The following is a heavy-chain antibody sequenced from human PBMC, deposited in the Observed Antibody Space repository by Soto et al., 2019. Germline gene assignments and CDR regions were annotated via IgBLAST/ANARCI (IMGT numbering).Heavy chain of an antibody. J-gene: IGHJ4*02. CDR3: ARSSGGYPSPFDY. V-gene: IGHV3-48*02. CDR2: IRSSTTYI. D-gene: IGHD1-26*01. Sequence: GGSLRLSCAASGFTFSSYSMDWVRQAPGKGLEWVSHIRSSTTYIYYADSVKGRFTISRDSAKNSLYLQMNSLRDEDTAVYYCARSSGGYPSPFDYWGQGTLVTVSS. CDR1: GFTFSSYS.